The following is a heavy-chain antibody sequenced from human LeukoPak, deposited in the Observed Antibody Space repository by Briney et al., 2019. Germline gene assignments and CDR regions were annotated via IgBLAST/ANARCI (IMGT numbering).Heavy chain of an antibody. J-gene: IGHJ4*02. Sequence: GGSLGLSCTASGFTFSTYWMHWVRQAPGKGLEWVSSISDNSNYIYYSDSVEGRFTISRDNAKNSLYLQMNSLRVEDTAVYYCANHFACGSTSCPPFDSWGQGTLVTVSS. CDR2: ISDNSNYI. CDR3: ANHFACGSTSCPPFDS. V-gene: IGHV3-21*01. D-gene: IGHD2-2*01. CDR1: GFTFSTYW.